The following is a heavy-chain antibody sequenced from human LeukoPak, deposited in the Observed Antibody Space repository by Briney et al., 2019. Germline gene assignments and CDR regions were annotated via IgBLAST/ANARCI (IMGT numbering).Heavy chain of an antibody. D-gene: IGHD2-15*01. CDR1: GFTFSSYA. V-gene: IGHV3-23*01. CDR2: ISGSGGST. CDR3: AKDLYDCSGGSCYFDY. J-gene: IGHJ4*02. Sequence: GGSLRLSCAASGFTFSSYAMSSVRQAPGKGLEWVSAISGSGGSTYYADSVKGRFTISRDNSKNTLYLQMNSLRAEDTAVYYCAKDLYDCSGGSCYFDYWGQGTLVTVSS.